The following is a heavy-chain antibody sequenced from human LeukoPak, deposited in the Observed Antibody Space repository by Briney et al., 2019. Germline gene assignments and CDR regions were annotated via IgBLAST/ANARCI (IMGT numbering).Heavy chain of an antibody. CDR1: GGTFSSYA. Sequence: GASVKVSCKASGGTFSSYAISWVRQAPGQGLEWMGGIIPIFGTANYAQKFQGRVTITADESTSTAYMELSSLRSEGTAVYYCARGGSIAAAGSDYWGQGTLVTVFS. CDR2: IIPIFGTA. V-gene: IGHV1-69*13. J-gene: IGHJ4*02. D-gene: IGHD6-13*01. CDR3: ARGGSIAAAGSDY.